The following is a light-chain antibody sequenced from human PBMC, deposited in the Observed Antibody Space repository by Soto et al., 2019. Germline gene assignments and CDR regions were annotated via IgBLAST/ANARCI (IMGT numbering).Light chain of an antibody. Sequence: IVLTQSAGTLSVSPGERATVSCRASQTVSSGFLAWYQQKVGQAPRLLIYGASTRATGIPARFSGSGSGTEFTLTISSLQPDDFATYYCQQYNSYPITFGQGTRLEIK. V-gene: IGKV3-15*01. J-gene: IGKJ5*01. CDR3: QQYNSYPIT. CDR1: QTVSSG. CDR2: GAS.